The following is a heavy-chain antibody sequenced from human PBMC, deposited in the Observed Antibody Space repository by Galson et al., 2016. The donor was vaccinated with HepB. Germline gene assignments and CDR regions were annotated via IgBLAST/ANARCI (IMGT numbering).Heavy chain of an antibody. J-gene: IGHJ6*02. D-gene: IGHD5/OR15-5a*01. CDR3: ARDGVYPPYHQYGMDV. Sequence: TLSLTCIVSGGSISSSGHYWSWIRQHPGKGLEWIGFIYYSGSTYYNPSLQSRVTISVDTSKNQFSLKLSSVTAADTAVYYCARDGVYPPYHQYGMDVWGQGTTVTVSS. CDR1: GGSISSSGHY. V-gene: IGHV4-31*03. CDR2: IYYSGST.